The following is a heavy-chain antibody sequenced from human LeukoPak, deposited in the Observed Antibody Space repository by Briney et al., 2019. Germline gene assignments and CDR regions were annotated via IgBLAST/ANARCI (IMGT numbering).Heavy chain of an antibody. D-gene: IGHD3-3*01. CDR1: GFTFSSYW. CDR3: ARDAFYDFWSGYLTP. J-gene: IGHJ5*02. CDR2: IKKDGSEK. V-gene: IGHV3-7*01. Sequence: PGGSLRLSCAASGFTFSSYWMSWVRQAPGKGLEWVANIKKDGSEKYYVDSVKGRFTISRDNAKNSLYLQMNSLRAEDTAVYYCARDAFYDFWSGYLTPWGQGTLVTVSS.